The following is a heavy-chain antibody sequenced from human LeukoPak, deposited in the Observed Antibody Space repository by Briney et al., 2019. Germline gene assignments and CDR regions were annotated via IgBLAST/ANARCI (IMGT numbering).Heavy chain of an antibody. D-gene: IGHD3-10*01. CDR3: SRGPILLWLHNGMDV. J-gene: IGHJ6*02. CDR2: IRSKAYGGTT. V-gene: IGHV3-49*04. Sequence: GGSLRLSCTASGFIFGVHAMSWVRQAPGKGLESVGFIRSKAYGGTTEYAASVKGRFTISRDDSKGIAYLQMNSLKTEDTAVYYCSRGPILLWLHNGMDVWGQGTTVTVSS. CDR1: GFIFGVHA.